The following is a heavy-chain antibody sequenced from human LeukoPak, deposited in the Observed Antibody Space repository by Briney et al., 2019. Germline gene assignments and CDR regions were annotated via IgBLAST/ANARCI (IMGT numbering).Heavy chain of an antibody. CDR2: INPNSGGT. Sequence: GASVKVSCKASGYTFTGYYMHWVRQAPGQGLEWMGWINPNSGGTNYAQKFQGWVTMTRDTSISTAYMELSRLRSDDTAVYYCARGRQWLATSPFDYWGQGTLVTVSS. J-gene: IGHJ4*02. D-gene: IGHD6-19*01. V-gene: IGHV1-2*04. CDR3: ARGRQWLATSPFDY. CDR1: GYTFTGYY.